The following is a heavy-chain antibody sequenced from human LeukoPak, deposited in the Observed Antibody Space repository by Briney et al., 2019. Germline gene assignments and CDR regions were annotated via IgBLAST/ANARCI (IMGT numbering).Heavy chain of an antibody. CDR2: ISETGGST. D-gene: IGHD3-22*01. Sequence: GGSLRLSCAASGFTFSSYAMSWVRQAPGKGLEWVSGISETGGSTYYADSVRGRFAISRDNSKNTLFLQMNSLRVEDTAVYYCASIQTMTNHYWGQGTLVTVSS. CDR3: ASIQTMTNHY. CDR1: GFTFSSYA. V-gene: IGHV3-23*01. J-gene: IGHJ4*02.